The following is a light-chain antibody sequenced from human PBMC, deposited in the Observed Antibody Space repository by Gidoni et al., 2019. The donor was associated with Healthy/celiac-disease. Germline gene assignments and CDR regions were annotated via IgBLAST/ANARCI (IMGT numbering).Light chain of an antibody. J-gene: IGKJ1*01. Sequence: DIVMTQSPDPLAVSLGERATINCKSSQSVLYSSNNKNYLAWYQQKPGQPPELHIYWASTRESGVPDRYSGSGSGADFTLTNSSLQAEDVAVYYCQQHFGTPQTFGQGTKVEI. CDR3: QQHFGTPQT. CDR2: WAS. CDR1: QSVLYSSNNKNY. V-gene: IGKV4-1*01.